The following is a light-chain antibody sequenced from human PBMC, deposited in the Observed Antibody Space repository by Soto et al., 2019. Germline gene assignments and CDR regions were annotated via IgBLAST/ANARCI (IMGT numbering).Light chain of an antibody. V-gene: IGKV1-39*01. CDR2: SAS. CDR1: QDIKGY. CDR3: QQGYSTPWT. J-gene: IGKJ1*01. Sequence: DIQMTQSPSSLSASVGDRVTITCRASQDIKGYLNWYQQKSGEAPHLLVYSASTLQGGVPSRFAGSASGTDFAPGISSLQAEDVATYFCQQGYSTPWTFGPGTKVES.